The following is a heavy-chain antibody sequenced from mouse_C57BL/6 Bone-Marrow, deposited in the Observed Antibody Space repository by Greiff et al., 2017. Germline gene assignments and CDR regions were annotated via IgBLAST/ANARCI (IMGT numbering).Heavy chain of an antibody. D-gene: IGHD2-12*01. CDR3: ARTRYDDAMDY. CDR2: IHPISGST. V-gene: IGHV1-64*01. J-gene: IGHJ4*01. CDR1: GYTFTSYW. Sequence: QVQLQQPGAELVKPGASVKLSFKSSGYTFTSYWMHWLKQRPGKGLGWIGMIHPISGSTNYNEKFKSKATLTVDNSTSTAYMQLSSLTSEDAAVYYCARTRYDDAMDYWGQGTSVTVAS.